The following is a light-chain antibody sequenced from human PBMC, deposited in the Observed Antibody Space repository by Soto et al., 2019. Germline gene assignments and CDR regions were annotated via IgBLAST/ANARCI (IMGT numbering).Light chain of an antibody. CDR1: SSDVGGYNY. J-gene: IGLJ2*01. Sequence: QSALTQPASVSGSPGQSITISCTGTSSDVGGYNYVSWYQQHPGKAPKLLIYDVGDRPSGVFDRFSGSKSGNTASLTISGLQADDDDDYYCSSYTSTSTLYVVFGGGTKLTVL. V-gene: IGLV2-14*03. CDR3: SSYTSTSTLYVV. CDR2: DVG.